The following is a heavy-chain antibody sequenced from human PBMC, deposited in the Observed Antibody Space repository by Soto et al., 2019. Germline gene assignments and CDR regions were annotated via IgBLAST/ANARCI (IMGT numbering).Heavy chain of an antibody. D-gene: IGHD6-13*01. CDR1: GFTFSTYA. CDR2: ITTSSGRT. CDR3: AKDSSSWDRPIDY. V-gene: IGHV3-23*01. Sequence: GGSLRLSCEASGFTFSTYAMTWVRRAPGKGLQWVSGITTSSGRTYYADSVRGRFTISRDSSRNTLYLQMNSLRAEDTAVYYCAKDSSSWDRPIDYWGQGTLVTVSS. J-gene: IGHJ4*02.